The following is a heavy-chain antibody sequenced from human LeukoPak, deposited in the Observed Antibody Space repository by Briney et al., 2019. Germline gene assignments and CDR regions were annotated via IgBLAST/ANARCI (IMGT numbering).Heavy chain of an antibody. CDR2: MNPISGNT. Sequence: ASVKVSCKASGYTFTSYDINWVRQATGQGLEWMGWMNPISGNTGYAQKFQGRITMTRNTSIGTAYMELSSLGSEDTAMYYCARGFRSDSSGRKFDCWGQGTLVTVSS. CDR3: ARGFRSDSSGRKFDC. V-gene: IGHV1-8*01. D-gene: IGHD3-22*01. CDR1: GYTFTSYD. J-gene: IGHJ4*02.